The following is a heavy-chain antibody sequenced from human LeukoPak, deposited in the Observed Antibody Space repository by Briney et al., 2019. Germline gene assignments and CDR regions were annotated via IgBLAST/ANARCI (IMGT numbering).Heavy chain of an antibody. J-gene: IGHJ4*02. CDR2: ISGSGVST. Sequence: GGSLRLSCAAPGFTFSSYSMSWVRRAPGKGLEWISTISGSGVSTYYADSVKGRLTISRDNSKNTLYLQMNSLRAEDTAVYYCAKDVRGYDALIDYWGQGTLVTVSS. D-gene: IGHD5-12*01. V-gene: IGHV3-23*01. CDR3: AKDVRGYDALIDY. CDR1: GFTFSSYS.